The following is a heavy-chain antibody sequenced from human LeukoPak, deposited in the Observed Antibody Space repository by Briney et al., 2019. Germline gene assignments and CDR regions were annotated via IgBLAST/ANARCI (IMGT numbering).Heavy chain of an antibody. CDR1: GGSISSYY. Sequence: YPSETLSLTCTVSGGSISSYYWSWIRQPPGKGLEWIGYIYYSGSTNYNPSLKSRVTISVDTSKNQFSLKLSSVTAADTAVYYCARGGDIVVVPAANHWYFDLWGRGTLVTVSS. CDR3: ARGGDIVVVPAANHWYFDL. CDR2: IYYSGST. V-gene: IGHV4-59*01. J-gene: IGHJ2*01. D-gene: IGHD2-2*01.